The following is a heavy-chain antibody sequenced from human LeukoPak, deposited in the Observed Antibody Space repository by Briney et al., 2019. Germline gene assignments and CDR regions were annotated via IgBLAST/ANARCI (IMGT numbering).Heavy chain of an antibody. CDR3: ARDRVFLDY. Sequence: SETLSLTCTVSGGSIRSGSYYWSWIRQPPGKGLEWIGYIYYSGSTNYNPSLKSRVTISVDTSKNQFSLKLSSVTTADTAVYYCARDRVFLDYWGRGTLVTVSS. CDR1: GGSIRSGSYY. CDR2: IYYSGST. V-gene: IGHV4-61*01. J-gene: IGHJ4*02.